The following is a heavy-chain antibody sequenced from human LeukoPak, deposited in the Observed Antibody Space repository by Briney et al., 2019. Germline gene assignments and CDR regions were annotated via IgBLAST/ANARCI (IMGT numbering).Heavy chain of an antibody. V-gene: IGHV3-30*18. CDR2: ISYDGSNK. CDR1: GFTFSSYG. CDR3: AKGGPTVKGNYFDY. Sequence: GGSLRLSCAASGFTFSSYGMHWVRQAPGKGLEWVAVISYDGSNKYYAGSVKGRFTISRDNSKNTLYLQMNSLRAEDTAVYYCAKGGPTVKGNYFDYWGQGTLVTVSS. D-gene: IGHD4-17*01. J-gene: IGHJ4*02.